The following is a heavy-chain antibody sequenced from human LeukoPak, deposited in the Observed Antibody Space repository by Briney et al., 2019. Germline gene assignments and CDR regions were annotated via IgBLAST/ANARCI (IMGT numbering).Heavy chain of an antibody. J-gene: IGHJ4*02. CDR2: IYYSGST. CDR1: GGSISSYY. V-gene: IGHV4-59*12. D-gene: IGHD6-6*01. CDR3: ARFSSIAAAFDY. Sequence: SETLSLTCTVSGGSISSYYWSWIRQPPGKGLEWIGYIYYSGSTNYNPSLKSRVTMSVDTSKNQFSLKLSSVTAADTAVYYCARFSSIAAAFDYWGQGTLVTVSS.